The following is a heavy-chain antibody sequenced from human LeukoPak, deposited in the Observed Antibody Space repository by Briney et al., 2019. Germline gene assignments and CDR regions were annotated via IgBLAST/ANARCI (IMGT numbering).Heavy chain of an antibody. Sequence: GASVKVSCKASGGTLSSYAISWVRQAPGQGLEWMGGIIPIFGTANYAQKFQGRVTITADESTSTAYMELSSLRSEDTAVYYCARAIRGAFDIWGQGTMVTVSS. CDR3: ARAIRGAFDI. V-gene: IGHV1-69*13. J-gene: IGHJ3*02. CDR2: IIPIFGTA. D-gene: IGHD5-12*01. CDR1: GGTLSSYA.